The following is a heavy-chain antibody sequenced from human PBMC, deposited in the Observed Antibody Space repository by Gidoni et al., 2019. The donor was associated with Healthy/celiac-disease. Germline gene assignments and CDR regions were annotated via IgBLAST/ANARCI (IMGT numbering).Heavy chain of an antibody. CDR3: ARWGGSGIYYYYYGMDV. Sequence: QVQLVQSGAEVKKPGASVKVSCKASGYTFTGYYMHWVRQAPGQGLEWMGWINPNSGGTNYAQKFQGRVTMTRDTSISTAYMGLSRLRSDDTAVYYCARWGGSGIYYYYYGMDVWGQGTTVTVSS. D-gene: IGHD3-10*01. J-gene: IGHJ6*02. CDR2: INPNSGGT. V-gene: IGHV1-2*02. CDR1: GYTFTGYY.